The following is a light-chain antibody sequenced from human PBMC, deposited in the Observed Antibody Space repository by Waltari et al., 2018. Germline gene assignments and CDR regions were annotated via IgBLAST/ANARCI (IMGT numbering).Light chain of an antibody. CDR1: PSVGTN. J-gene: IGKJ3*01. V-gene: IGKV3-15*01. Sequence: ETVMTQSPTTLSVSPGEGVTLSCRASPSVGTNLAWHQHKPGQAPRLLIYGASTRAAGIPVRFSGSGSGTEFTLTISGLQSEDFAVYYCHQYNNWPPFTFGPGTKVDI. CDR2: GAS. CDR3: HQYNNWPPFT.